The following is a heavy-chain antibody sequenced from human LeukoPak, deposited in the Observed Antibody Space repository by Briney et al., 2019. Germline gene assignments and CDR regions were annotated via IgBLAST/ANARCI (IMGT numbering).Heavy chain of an antibody. V-gene: IGHV1-18*01. CDR3: ARDRYDYGGNSPGGY. CDR1: GYTFTSYG. J-gene: IGHJ4*02. D-gene: IGHD4-23*01. CDR2: ISAYNGNT. Sequence: VASVKVSCKASGYTFTSYGISWVRQAPGQGLEWMGWISAYNGNTNYAQKLQGRVTMTTDTSTSTAYMELRSLRSDDTAVYYCARDRYDYGGNSPGGYWGQGTLVTVSS.